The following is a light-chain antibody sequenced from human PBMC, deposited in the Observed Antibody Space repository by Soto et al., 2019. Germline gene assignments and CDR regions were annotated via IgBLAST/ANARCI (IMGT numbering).Light chain of an antibody. CDR3: ISYTSSSTPYV. Sequence: QSVLTQPASVSGSPGQSITISCTGTSSDIGSYNYVAWYQQFPGKTPKLIIYEVRNRPSGVSFRFSGSKSGNTASLTISGLQAEDEADYYCISYTSSSTPYVFGTGTKVPVL. J-gene: IGLJ1*01. CDR1: SSDIGSYNY. V-gene: IGLV2-14*01. CDR2: EVR.